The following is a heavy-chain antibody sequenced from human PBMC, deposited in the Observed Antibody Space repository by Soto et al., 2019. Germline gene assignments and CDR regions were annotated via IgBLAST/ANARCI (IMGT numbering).Heavy chain of an antibody. CDR3: ASELNDMQAFDI. CDR2: TWYDGSNK. D-gene: IGHD1-1*01. CDR1: GFTFSNYG. V-gene: IGHV3-33*01. J-gene: IGHJ3*02. Sequence: QVQLVESGGGVVQPGGSLRLCCVASGFTFSNYGMHWVRQAPGKGLEWVAMTWYDGSNKYYADSVKDRFTISRDNSKNTLYLQMNSLRDEVSAVYYCASELNDMQAFDIWGQGTMVTVSS.